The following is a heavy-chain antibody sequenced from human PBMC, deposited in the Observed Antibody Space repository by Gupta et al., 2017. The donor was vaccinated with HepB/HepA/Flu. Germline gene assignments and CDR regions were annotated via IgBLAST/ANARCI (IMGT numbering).Heavy chain of an antibody. CDR1: GLTCSSYA. Sequence: QVQLVESGGGVVEPGRSLTLSCAASGLTCSSYALHWFRQAPGKGLEWVAVVRSDASTIYYANSVKGRFTISRDNSKNTVYLQMNSLREEDTAVYYCVRQYSSGWFGAVDYWGQGTLVTVSS. J-gene: IGHJ4*02. V-gene: IGHV3-30-3*01. CDR2: VRSDASTI. CDR3: VRQYSSGWFGAVDY. D-gene: IGHD6-19*01.